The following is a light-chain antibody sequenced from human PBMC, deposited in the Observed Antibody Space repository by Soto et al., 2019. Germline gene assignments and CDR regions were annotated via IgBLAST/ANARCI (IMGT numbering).Light chain of an antibody. J-gene: IGLJ2*01. CDR1: KLGDKY. CDR2: QNT. CDR3: QAWDGSIV. Sequence: SYELTQPPSVSVSPGQTASITCSGDKLGDKYASWYQQKSGQSPVLVIYQNTKRPSGIPERFSGSNSGNTVTLTISGTQAMDEADYYCQAWDGSIVFGGGTKLTVL. V-gene: IGLV3-1*01.